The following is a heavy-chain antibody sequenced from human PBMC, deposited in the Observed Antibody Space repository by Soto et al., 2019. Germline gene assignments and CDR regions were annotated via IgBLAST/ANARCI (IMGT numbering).Heavy chain of an antibody. V-gene: IGHV3-66*01. CDR3: ARESEDRYFDS. Sequence: GGSLRLSCAASGFTVSSKKMRWVRQAPGKGLEWVSVIYSDGTTYYTDSVKGRFTISRDNSKNALYLQMNSLTAEDTAVYYCARESEDRYFDSWGQGTQVTVSS. CDR2: IYSDGTT. CDR1: GFTVSSKK. D-gene: IGHD1-20*01. J-gene: IGHJ4*02.